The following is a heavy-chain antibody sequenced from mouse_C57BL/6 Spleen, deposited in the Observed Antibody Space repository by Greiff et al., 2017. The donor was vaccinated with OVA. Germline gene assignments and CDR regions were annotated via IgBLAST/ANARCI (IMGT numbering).Heavy chain of an antibody. CDR1: CSSITSGYY. J-gene: IGHJ2*01. CDR2: ISYDGSN. D-gene: IGHD1-1*02. Sequence: SVPVLVKPSPSLSLTFSFPCSSITSGYYWHCLRHFPGNKLEWLGYISYDGSNNYNPSLNNRISITRDTSKNQFFLKLKSVTTEDTATYYCARGGYYFDYWGQGTTLTVAS. V-gene: IGHV3-6*01. CDR3: ARGGYYFDY.